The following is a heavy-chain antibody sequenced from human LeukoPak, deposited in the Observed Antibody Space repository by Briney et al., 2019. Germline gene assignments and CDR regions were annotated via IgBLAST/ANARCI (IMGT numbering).Heavy chain of an antibody. CDR2: INTGNGDT. D-gene: IGHD3-10*01. CDR3: ARERNWFGERYHDY. J-gene: IGHJ4*02. V-gene: IGHV1-3*03. CDR1: GYAFITYA. Sequence: VASVKVSCKASGYAFITYAMHWVRQAPGQRLEWMGWINTGNGDTKYSQEFQGRVTITRDPSASTAYMELSSLRFEDMAVYYCARERNWFGERYHDYWGQGTLVAVSS.